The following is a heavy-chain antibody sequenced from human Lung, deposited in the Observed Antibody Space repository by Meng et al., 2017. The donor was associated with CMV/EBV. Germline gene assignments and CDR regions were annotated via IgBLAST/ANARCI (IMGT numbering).Heavy chain of an antibody. CDR1: GGSISSYY. Sequence: SETLSLTCTVSGGSISSYYWSWIRQPPGKGLEWIGYIYYSGSTNYNPSLKSRVTISVDTSKNQFSLKLSSVTAADTAVYYCARDLGYCSSTSCYYYYGMAVWGQGTTVTVSS. CDR2: IYYSGST. D-gene: IGHD2-2*01. CDR3: ARDLGYCSSTSCYYYYGMAV. V-gene: IGHV4-59*01. J-gene: IGHJ6*01.